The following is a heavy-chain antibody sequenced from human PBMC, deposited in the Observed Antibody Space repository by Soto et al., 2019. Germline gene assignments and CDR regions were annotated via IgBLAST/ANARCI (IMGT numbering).Heavy chain of an antibody. CDR2: ISAYNGNT. D-gene: IGHD3-3*01. CDR3: ARERSGVYYYYYGMDV. V-gene: IGHV1-18*04. CDR1: GYTFTSYG. Sequence: ASVKVSCKASGYTFTSYGISWVRQAPGQGLEWMGWISAYNGNTNYAQKLQGRVTMTTDTSTSTAYMELRSLRSDGTAVYYCARERSGVYYYYYGMDVWGQGTTVTVSS. J-gene: IGHJ6*02.